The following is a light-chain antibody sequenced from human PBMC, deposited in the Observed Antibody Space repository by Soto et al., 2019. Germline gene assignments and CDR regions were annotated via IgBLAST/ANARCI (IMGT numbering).Light chain of an antibody. V-gene: IGLV1-44*01. J-gene: IGLJ3*02. CDR1: TSNIGTDT. Sequence: QSVLTQPPSASGAPGQRVTISCSGSTSNIGTDTVNWYQHLPGTAPKLLIYGNTQRPSGVPDRFSGSKSATSASLAISGLQSEDEADYYCAAWDDSLNGWVFGGGTKVTV. CDR2: GNT. CDR3: AAWDDSLNGWV.